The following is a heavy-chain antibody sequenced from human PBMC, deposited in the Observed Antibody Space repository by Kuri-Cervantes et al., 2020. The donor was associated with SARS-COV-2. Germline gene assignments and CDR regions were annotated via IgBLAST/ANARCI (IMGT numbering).Heavy chain of an antibody. CDR3: ARGNYYDSSGYFHYYGMDV. J-gene: IGHJ6*02. Sequence: GGSLRLSCAASGFTFSDHYMDWVRQAPGKGLEWVGRTRNKANSYTTEYAASVKGRFTISRDDSKNSLYLQMNSLKTEDTAVYYCARGNYYDSSGYFHYYGMDVWGQGTTVTVSS. D-gene: IGHD3-22*01. V-gene: IGHV3-72*01. CDR1: GFTFSDHY. CDR2: TRNKANSYTT.